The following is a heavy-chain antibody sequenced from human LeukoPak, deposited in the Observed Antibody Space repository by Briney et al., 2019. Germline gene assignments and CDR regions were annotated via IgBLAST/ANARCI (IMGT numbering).Heavy chain of an antibody. CDR1: GFTVSSNY. J-gene: IGHJ4*02. V-gene: IGHV3-53*01. D-gene: IGHD2-2*01. Sequence: GGSLRLSCAASGFTVSSNYMSWVRQAPGKGLEWVSVIYSGGSTYYADSVKGRFTISRDNSKNTLYLQMNSLRAEDTAVYYCAKGQVRRQLPTYSFDYWGQGTLVTVSS. CDR3: AKGQVRRQLPTYSFDY. CDR2: IYSGGST.